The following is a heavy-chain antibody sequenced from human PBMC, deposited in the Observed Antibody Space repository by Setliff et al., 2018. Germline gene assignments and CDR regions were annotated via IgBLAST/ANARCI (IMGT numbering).Heavy chain of an antibody. V-gene: IGHV4-34*01. CDR2: INHSGST. D-gene: IGHD3-22*01. Sequence: PSETLSLTCAVYGGSFSGNYWGWIRQPPGKGLEWIGEINHSGSTNHNPSLKSRVTISVDTSKNQFSLNLSSVTAADTAMYYCARDYYDSRGSYAFDIWGQGTVVTVSS. CDR3: ARDYYDSRGSYAFDI. J-gene: IGHJ3*02. CDR1: GGSFSGNY.